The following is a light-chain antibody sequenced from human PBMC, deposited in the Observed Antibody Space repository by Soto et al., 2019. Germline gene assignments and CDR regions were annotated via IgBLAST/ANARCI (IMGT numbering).Light chain of an antibody. J-gene: IGKJ1*01. CDR2: EAS. V-gene: IGKV1-6*01. CDR3: LQDFKYPRT. CDR1: QGIRND. Sequence: AILITHSPSSVSASVGDRVTITCRASQGIRNDLAWYQQKPGKAPKLLIYEASTLQSGVPSRFSGSYSGTDFTLTIGSLQPEDFATYYCLQDFKYPRTFGQGTKVDI.